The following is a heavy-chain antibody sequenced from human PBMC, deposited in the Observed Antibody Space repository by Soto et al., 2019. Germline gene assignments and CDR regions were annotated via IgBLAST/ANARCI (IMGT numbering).Heavy chain of an antibody. Sequence: GRPLRLSCAASGCTFSSYWMRWVRQAPGKGLEWVANIKQDGSEKYYVDSVKGRFTISRDNAKNSLDLQMNSLRAEDKAVHYCARDPDPDMDFWRNGTTDLGSS. CDR3: ARDPDPDMDF. V-gene: IGHV3-7*01. CDR1: GCTFSSYW. CDR2: IKQDGSEK. J-gene: IGHJ6*03.